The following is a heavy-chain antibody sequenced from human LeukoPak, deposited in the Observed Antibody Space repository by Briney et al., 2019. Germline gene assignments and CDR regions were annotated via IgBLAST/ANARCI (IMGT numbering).Heavy chain of an antibody. CDR3: ARHGGSGSYYYFYGLDG. D-gene: IGHD1-26*01. V-gene: IGHV5-51*01. Sequence: GEARKFSCQGSGYGFATYWIGWVRPMPGKGLEWMGIIYPGDSDTKYSPSFQGQVTISADRSITTAYLEWSSLKASDTATYYCARHGGSGSYYYFYGLDGWGPGTTVTVSS. CDR2: IYPGDSDT. J-gene: IGHJ6*02. CDR1: GYGFATYW.